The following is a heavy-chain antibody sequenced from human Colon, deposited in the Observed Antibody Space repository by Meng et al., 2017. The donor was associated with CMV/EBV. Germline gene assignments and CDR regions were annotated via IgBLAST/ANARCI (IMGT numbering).Heavy chain of an antibody. CDR1: QFNFTTYS. CDR2: IWYDGRNK. V-gene: IGHV3-33*06. J-gene: IGHJ5*01. Sequence: GESLKISCGASQFNFTTYSMNWVRQAPGKGLEWVGLIWYDGRNKHYVDSVKGRFTISRDNSQNTVYLQMNSLRAEDTAMYYCTKDGDYYGSGSFDSWGQGTLVTVSS. D-gene: IGHD3-10*01. CDR3: TKDGDYYGSGSFDS.